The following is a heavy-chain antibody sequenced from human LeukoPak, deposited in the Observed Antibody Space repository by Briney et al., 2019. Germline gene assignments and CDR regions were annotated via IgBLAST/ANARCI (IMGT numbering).Heavy chain of an antibody. CDR3: ARDSPTVAFDY. Sequence: SETLSLTCAVSGGSISSHYWGWIRQPPGKGLEWIGYIYYTGSTNYNPSLKSRVTISVDTSKNQLSLKLSSVTAADTAVYYCARDSPTVAFDYWGQGTLVTVSS. J-gene: IGHJ4*02. CDR2: IYYTGST. V-gene: IGHV4-59*11. D-gene: IGHD4-23*01. CDR1: GGSISSHY.